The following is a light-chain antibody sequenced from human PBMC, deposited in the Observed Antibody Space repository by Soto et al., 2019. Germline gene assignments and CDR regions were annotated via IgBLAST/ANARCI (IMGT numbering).Light chain of an antibody. CDR3: QQYNSYPWT. V-gene: IGKV1-5*03. CDR2: KSS. J-gene: IGKJ1*01. CDR1: QSISSW. Sequence: DIQMTQSPSTLSASVGDRVTITCRASQSISSWLAWYQQKPGKAPKLLIYKSSSVESGVPSRFSGSGSGTEFTLTISSLQPDDFATYYCQQYNSYPWTFGQGTKVEIK.